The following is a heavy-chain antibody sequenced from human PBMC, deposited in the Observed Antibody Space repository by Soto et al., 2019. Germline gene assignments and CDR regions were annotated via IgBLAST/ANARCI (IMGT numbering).Heavy chain of an antibody. V-gene: IGHV5-51*01. J-gene: IGHJ3*02. Sequence: GESLKISCKGSGYSFTSYWIGWVRQMPWKGLEWMGIIYPGDSDTRYSPSFQGQVTISADKSISTAYLQWSSLKASDTAMYYCARGPQGWETPGGYAFDIWGQGTMVTVSS. CDR1: GYSFTSYW. CDR2: IYPGDSDT. CDR3: ARGPQGWETPGGYAFDI. D-gene: IGHD1-26*01.